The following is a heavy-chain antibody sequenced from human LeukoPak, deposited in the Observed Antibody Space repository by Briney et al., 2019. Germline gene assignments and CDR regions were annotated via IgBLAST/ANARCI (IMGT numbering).Heavy chain of an antibody. V-gene: IGHV3-64D*06. J-gene: IGHJ4*02. Sequence: PGGSLRLSCSASGFTFSSYAMHWVRQAPGKGLEYVSAISSNGGSTYYVDSVKGRFTISRDNSKNTLYLQMSSLRAEDTAVYYCVKDLYYGSGSYYPALDYWGQGTLVTVSS. CDR2: ISSNGGST. CDR3: VKDLYYGSGSYYPALDY. CDR1: GFTFSSYA. D-gene: IGHD3-10*01.